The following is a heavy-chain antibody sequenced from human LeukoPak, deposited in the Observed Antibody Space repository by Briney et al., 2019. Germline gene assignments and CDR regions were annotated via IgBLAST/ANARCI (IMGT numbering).Heavy chain of an antibody. CDR3: ARDIAVAGLRNDY. CDR1: GYTFTDYY. J-gene: IGHJ4*02. V-gene: IGHV1-2*02. D-gene: IGHD6-19*01. Sequence: ASVKVSCKASGYTFTDYYIHWVRQAPGRGLEWMGWINPNSGGTNYAQKLQGRVTMTRDTSISTAYMELSRLRSDDTAVYYCARDIAVAGLRNDYWGQGTLVTVSS. CDR2: INPNSGGT.